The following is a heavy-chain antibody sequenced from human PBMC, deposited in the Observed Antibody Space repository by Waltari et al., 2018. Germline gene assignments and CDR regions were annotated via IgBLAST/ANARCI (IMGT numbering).Heavy chain of an antibody. Sequence: QVQLQESGPGLVKPSETLSLTCTVSGASISSYYWSWIRQPPGKGLEWIGYIYYSGSTNYNPSLKSRVTISVDTSKNQFSLKLSSVTAADTAVYYCARVRAGSSSWYWGAFDIWGQGTMVTVSS. J-gene: IGHJ3*02. D-gene: IGHD6-13*01. CDR2: IYYSGST. V-gene: IGHV4-59*01. CDR1: GASISSYY. CDR3: ARVRAGSSSWYWGAFDI.